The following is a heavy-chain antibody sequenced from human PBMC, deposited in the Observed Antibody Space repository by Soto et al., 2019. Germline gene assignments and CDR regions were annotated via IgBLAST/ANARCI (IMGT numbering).Heavy chain of an antibody. CDR3: ARDCLPYYYDSSGYYYRPGPIDY. D-gene: IGHD3-22*01. CDR1: GFTFSSYA. Sequence: PGGSLRLSCAASGFTFSSYAMSWVRQAPGKGLEWVSAISGSGGSTYYADSVKGRFTISRDNAKNTLYLQMNSLRDEDTAVYYCARDCLPYYYDSSGYYYRPGPIDYWGQGTLVTVSS. CDR2: ISGSGGST. J-gene: IGHJ4*02. V-gene: IGHV3-23*01.